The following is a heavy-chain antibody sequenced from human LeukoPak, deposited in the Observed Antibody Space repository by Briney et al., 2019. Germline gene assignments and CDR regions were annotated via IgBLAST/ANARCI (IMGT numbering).Heavy chain of an antibody. CDR3: ATHRYDYGHLYYFDY. CDR2: INHSGST. J-gene: IGHJ4*02. Sequence: SETLSLTCAVYGGSFSGYYWSWIRQPPGKGLEWIGEINHSGSTNYNPSLKSRVTISVDTSKNQFSLKLSSVTAADTAVYYCATHRYDYGHLYYFDYWGQGTLVTVSS. D-gene: IGHD4-17*01. CDR1: GGSFSGYY. V-gene: IGHV4-34*01.